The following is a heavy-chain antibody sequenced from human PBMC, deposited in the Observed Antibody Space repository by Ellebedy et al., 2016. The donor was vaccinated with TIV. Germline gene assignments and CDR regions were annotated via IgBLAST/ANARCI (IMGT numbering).Heavy chain of an antibody. CDR2: ISGARTMI. CDR3: AREYTTTWTRDGYFDY. D-gene: IGHD2-2*01. CDR1: GFTFMNYG. Sequence: GESLKISCAASGFTFMNYGMNWVRQAPGKGLEWISYISGARTMIYYADSVKGRFTLSRDNDKDSLYLQMNSLRAEDTAVYYCAREYTTTWTRDGYFDYWGQGTLVTVSS. V-gene: IGHV3-48*01. J-gene: IGHJ4*02.